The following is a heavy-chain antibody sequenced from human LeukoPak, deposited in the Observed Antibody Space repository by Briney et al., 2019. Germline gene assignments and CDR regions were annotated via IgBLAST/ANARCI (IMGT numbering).Heavy chain of an antibody. V-gene: IGHV3-48*03. CDR3: ARGKSGYCSGGSCRHYFDY. J-gene: IGHJ4*02. CDR2: ITTTGDRV. CDR1: GFTFRNYE. Sequence: PGGSLRLSCEASGFTFRNYEMNWVRQAPGKGLEWISYITTTGDRVQYADSVKGRFTISRDNAKNSLYLQMNSLRAEDTAVYYCARGKSGYCSGGSCRHYFDYWGQGTLVTVSS. D-gene: IGHD2-15*01.